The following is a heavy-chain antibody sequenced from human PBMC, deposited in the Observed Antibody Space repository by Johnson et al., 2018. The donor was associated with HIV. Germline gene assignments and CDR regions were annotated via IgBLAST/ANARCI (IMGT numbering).Heavy chain of an antibody. V-gene: IGHV3-NL1*01. J-gene: IGHJ3*02. CDR3: AKDPGSWSPGAFDI. CDR2: IGTAGDT. Sequence: QMQLVESGGGVVQPGGSLRLSCAASGFTFSSYGMHWVRQATGKGLEWVSAIGTAGDTYYADSVKGRFTISSDNSKNTLYLQMNSLKAEDTAVYYCAKDPGSWSPGAFDIWGQGTMVTVSS. CDR1: GFTFSSYG. D-gene: IGHD1-26*01.